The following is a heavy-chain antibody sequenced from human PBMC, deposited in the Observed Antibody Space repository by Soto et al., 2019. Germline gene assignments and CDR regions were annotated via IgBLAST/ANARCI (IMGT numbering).Heavy chain of an antibody. V-gene: IGHV4-38-2*01. J-gene: IGHJ4*01. CDR2: VFHTGST. CDR3: ARGVRPDYHGSGFDS. Sequence: LSLTCAVSGYSISSYYYWGWIRLTPGKGLEWIGSVFHTGSTYDNPSLKSRVTISLDTSRNQFSLKLKSVTAADTAVYYCARGVRPDYHGSGFDSWGQGTLVTVSS. CDR1: GYSISSYYY. D-gene: IGHD3-10*01.